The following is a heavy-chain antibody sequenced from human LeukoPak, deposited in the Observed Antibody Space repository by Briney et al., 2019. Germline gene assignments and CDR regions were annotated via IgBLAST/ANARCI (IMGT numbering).Heavy chain of an antibody. CDR3: VNSYDYGDFRYDY. CDR1: GFTFSSYD. V-gene: IGHV3-30*18. Sequence: RAGGSLRLSCAASGFTFSSYDMHWVRQAPGKGLEWVAAMSYDGSNKYYADSVKGRFTVSRDNSKNTLYLQMNFLRAEDTAAYYCVNSYDYGDFRYDYWGQGTLVTVSS. CDR2: MSYDGSNK. D-gene: IGHD4-17*01. J-gene: IGHJ4*02.